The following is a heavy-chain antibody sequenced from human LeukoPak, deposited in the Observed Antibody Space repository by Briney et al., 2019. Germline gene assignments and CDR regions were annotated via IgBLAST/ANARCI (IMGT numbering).Heavy chain of an antibody. CDR2: INPNSGGT. CDR1: GYTFTGYY. V-gene: IGHV1-2*02. Sequence: ASVKVSCKASGYTFTGYYMHWVRQAPGQGLEWMGWINPNSGGTNYAQKFQGRVTMTRDTSISTAYMELSRLRSEDTAVYYCATDGVPAAILSHYSLDYWGQGTLVTVSS. D-gene: IGHD2-2*02. J-gene: IGHJ4*02. CDR3: ATDGVPAAILSHYSLDY.